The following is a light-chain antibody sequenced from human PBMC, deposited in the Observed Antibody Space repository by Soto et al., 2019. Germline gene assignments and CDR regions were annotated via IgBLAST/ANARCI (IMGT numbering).Light chain of an antibody. J-gene: IGKJ5*01. V-gene: IGKV3D-15*01. CDR3: QQYKNCPIT. CDR1: QSVSSN. CDR2: GAS. Sequence: EIVMTQSPATLSVSPGERATLSCRASQSVSSNLAWYQQKPGQAPRLLIYGASIRATGIPARFSGSGSGTEFTLTISSLQSEDFAVYYCQQYKNCPITFGQGTRLEIK.